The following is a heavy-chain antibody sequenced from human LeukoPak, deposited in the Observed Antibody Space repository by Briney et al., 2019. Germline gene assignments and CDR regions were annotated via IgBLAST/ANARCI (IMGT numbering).Heavy chain of an antibody. CDR3: ARASWPGSFDI. V-gene: IGHV3-74*01. J-gene: IGHJ3*02. CDR1: GFTFSSYW. CDR2: INCDGSST. Sequence: SGGSLRLSCAAPGFTFSSYWMHWVRQAPGKGLVWVSRINCDGSSTSYADSVKGRFTISRDNAKNTLYLQMNSLRAEDTAVYYCARASWPGSFDIWGQGTMVTVSS.